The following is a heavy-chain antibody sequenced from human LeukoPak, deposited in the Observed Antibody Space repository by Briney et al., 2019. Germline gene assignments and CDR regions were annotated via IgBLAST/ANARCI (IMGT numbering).Heavy chain of an antibody. V-gene: IGHV3-48*03. J-gene: IGHJ4*02. Sequence: GGSLRLSCAASGFTFSSYEMNWVRQAPGKGLDWVSYISSSGSTIYYADSVKGRFTISRDNAKNSLYLQMNSLRAEDTAVYYCAKDGQRVLYSSGFPYFDYWGQGTLVTVSS. CDR2: ISSSGSTI. D-gene: IGHD6-19*01. CDR1: GFTFSSYE. CDR3: AKDGQRVLYSSGFPYFDY.